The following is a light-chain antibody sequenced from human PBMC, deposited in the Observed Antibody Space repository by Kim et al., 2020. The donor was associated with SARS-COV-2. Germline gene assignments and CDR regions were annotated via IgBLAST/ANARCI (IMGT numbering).Light chain of an antibody. CDR1: QGVSSN. Sequence: SVSPGERATLSCRASQGVSSNLAWYQQKPGQAPRLLIYGASTRATGIPARFSGSGSGTEFTLTISSLQSEDFAVYYCQQYNNWWTFGQGTKVDIK. CDR3: QQYNNWWT. V-gene: IGKV3-15*01. J-gene: IGKJ1*01. CDR2: GAS.